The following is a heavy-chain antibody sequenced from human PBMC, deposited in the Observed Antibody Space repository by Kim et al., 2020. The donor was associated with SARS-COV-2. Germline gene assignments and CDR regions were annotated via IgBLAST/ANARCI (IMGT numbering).Heavy chain of an antibody. CDR1: GYTLIELS. Sequence: ASVKVSCKVSGYTLIELSMHWVRQAPGKGLEWMGGFDPEDGETIYAQKFQGRVTMTEDTSTDTAYMELSSLRSEDTAVYYRATAPSYCSSTSCHPNWFDPWGQGTLVTVSS. D-gene: IGHD2-2*01. CDR2: FDPEDGET. V-gene: IGHV1-24*01. CDR3: ATAPSYCSSTSCHPNWFDP. J-gene: IGHJ5*02.